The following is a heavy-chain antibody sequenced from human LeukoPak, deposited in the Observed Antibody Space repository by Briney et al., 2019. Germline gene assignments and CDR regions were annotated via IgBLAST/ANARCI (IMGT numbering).Heavy chain of an antibody. D-gene: IGHD3-10*01. CDR1: GFTVSNNY. CDR2: IYPGDST. J-gene: IGHJ4*02. V-gene: IGHV3-53*04. Sequence: PGGSLRLSCAASGFTVSNNYMTWVRQAPGKGLEWVSIIYPGDSTFYADSVKGRFSIFRHNSKNTLYLQMSSLRTEDTAIYYCARGNYGRSGFDYWGQGTLVTVSS. CDR3: ARGNYGRSGFDY.